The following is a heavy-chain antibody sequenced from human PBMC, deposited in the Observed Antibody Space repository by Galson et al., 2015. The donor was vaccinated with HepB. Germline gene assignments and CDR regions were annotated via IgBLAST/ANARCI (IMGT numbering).Heavy chain of an antibody. Sequence: SVKVSCKASGGTFSSHAISWVRQAPGQGLEWMGIIDPSGGSTSYAQKFQGRVTMTRDTSTSTVYMELSSLRSEDAAVYYCARGPLKLGELSTIFDYWGQGTLVTVSS. J-gene: IGHJ4*02. CDR2: IDPSGGST. CDR3: ARGPLKLGELSTIFDY. CDR1: GGTFSSHA. V-gene: IGHV1-46*01. D-gene: IGHD3-16*02.